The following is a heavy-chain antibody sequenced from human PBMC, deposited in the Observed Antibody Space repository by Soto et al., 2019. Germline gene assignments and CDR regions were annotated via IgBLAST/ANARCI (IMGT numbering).Heavy chain of an antibody. CDR2: ILGSGSST. V-gene: IGHV3-23*01. CDR3: AKDLDWNYYFDY. J-gene: IGHJ4*02. D-gene: IGHD1-7*01. CDR1: GFMFSDYA. Sequence: VGSLRLSCSALGFMFSDYAMTWARQAPGKGLEWVSAILGSGSSTYYADSVKGRFTISRDNSKNTLYLQMNSLRAEDTAVYYCAKDLDWNYYFDYWGQGTLVTVSS.